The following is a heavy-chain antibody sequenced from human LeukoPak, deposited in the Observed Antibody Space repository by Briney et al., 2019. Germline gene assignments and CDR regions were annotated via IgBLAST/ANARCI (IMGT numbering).Heavy chain of an antibody. D-gene: IGHD4-17*01. CDR3: ARDTPTVTTYLV. Sequence: ASVKVSCKASGYTFTGYYMHWVRQAPGQGLEWMGWINPNSGGTNYAQKFQGRVTMTRDTSISTACMELSRLRSDDTAVYYCARDTPTVTTYLVWGQGTLVTVSS. CDR2: INPNSGGT. J-gene: IGHJ4*02. V-gene: IGHV1-2*02. CDR1: GYTFTGYY.